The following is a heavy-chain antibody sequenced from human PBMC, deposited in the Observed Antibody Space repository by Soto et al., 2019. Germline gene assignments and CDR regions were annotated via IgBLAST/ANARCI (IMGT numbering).Heavy chain of an antibody. CDR1: GGTFSSYS. V-gene: IGHV1-69*06. CDR3: ATKDGSGFDP. CDR2: IIPIFGTA. D-gene: IGHD3-10*01. Sequence: EASVKVSCKASGGTFSSYSISWVRQAPGQGLEWMGGIIPIFGTANYAQKFQGRVTITADKSTSTAYMELSSLRSEDTAVYYCATKDGSGFDPWGQGTLVTVSS. J-gene: IGHJ5*02.